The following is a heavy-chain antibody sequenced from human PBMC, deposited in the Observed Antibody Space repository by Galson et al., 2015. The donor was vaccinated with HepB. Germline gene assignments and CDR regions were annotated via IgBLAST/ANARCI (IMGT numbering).Heavy chain of an antibody. J-gene: IGHJ6*02. Sequence: LSLTCAVYGGSFSGYYWSWIRQPPGKGLEWIGEINHSGSTNYNPSLKSRVTMSVDTSKNQFSLKLTSVTAADTAVYYCAGSIAAAGFYYYGLDVWGQRTTVTVSS. CDR3: AGSIAAAGFYYYGLDV. CDR2: INHSGST. V-gene: IGHV4-34*01. CDR1: GGSFSGYY. D-gene: IGHD6-13*01.